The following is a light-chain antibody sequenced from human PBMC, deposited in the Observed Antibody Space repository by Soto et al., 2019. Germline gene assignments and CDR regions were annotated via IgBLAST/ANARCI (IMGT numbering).Light chain of an antibody. CDR1: QSVSSSS. V-gene: IGKV3D-20*02. Sequence: EIVLTQSPGTLSLSPGERATLSCRASQSVSSSSLAWYQQKPGQAPRLLIFGASSRATGIPDRFSGSGSGTDFTLTISRLEPEDFAVYYCQQRSNWPPITFGQGTRLEIK. CDR3: QQRSNWPPIT. J-gene: IGKJ5*01. CDR2: GAS.